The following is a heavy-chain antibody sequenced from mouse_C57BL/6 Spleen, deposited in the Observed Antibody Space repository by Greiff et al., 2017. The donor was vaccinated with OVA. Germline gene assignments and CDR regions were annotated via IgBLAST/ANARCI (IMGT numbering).Heavy chain of an antibody. Sequence: EVQVVESGGGLVKPGGSLKLSCAASGFTFSDYGMHWVRQAPEKGLEWVAYISSGSSTIYYADTVKGRFTISRDNAKNTLFLQMTSLRSEDTAMYYCARVYDGYYEYAMDYWGQGTSVTVSS. J-gene: IGHJ4*01. CDR1: GFTFSDYG. CDR3: ARVYDGYYEYAMDY. V-gene: IGHV5-17*01. CDR2: ISSGSSTI. D-gene: IGHD2-3*01.